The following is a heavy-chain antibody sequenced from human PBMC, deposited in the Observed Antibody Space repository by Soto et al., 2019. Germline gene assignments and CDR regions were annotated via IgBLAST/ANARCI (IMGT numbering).Heavy chain of an antibody. Sequence: QVQLVESGGGVVQPGRSLRLSCADSGFTFSNYAMHWVCQAPGKGLEWVAVISYDGSNKYYADSVKGRFTISRDNSKNTMYLQMNSLRAEDTAVYYCARAHDYGDHHPPGWFDPWGQGTLVTVSS. CDR3: ARAHDYGDHHPPGWFDP. D-gene: IGHD4-17*01. CDR1: GFTFSNYA. J-gene: IGHJ5*02. V-gene: IGHV3-30-3*01. CDR2: ISYDGSNK.